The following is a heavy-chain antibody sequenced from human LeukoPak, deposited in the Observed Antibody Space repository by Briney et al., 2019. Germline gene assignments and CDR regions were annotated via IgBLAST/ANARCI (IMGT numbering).Heavy chain of an antibody. J-gene: IGHJ4*02. CDR2: ISTNNGDT. CDR3: AREGLGELTLDC. D-gene: IGHD3-16*01. Sequence: ASVKVSCKSSGYTFTTYGITWVRQAPGQGLEWMGWISTNNGDTNYAQKLQGRVTMTTDTSTSTAYMELRSLRSDDTAVYYCAREGLGELTLDCWGQGTLVTVSS. V-gene: IGHV1-18*01. CDR1: GYTFTTYG.